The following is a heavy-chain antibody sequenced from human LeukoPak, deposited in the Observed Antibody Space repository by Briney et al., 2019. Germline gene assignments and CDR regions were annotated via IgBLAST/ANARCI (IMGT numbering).Heavy chain of an antibody. CDR2: ISGSGRTI. Sequence: PGGSLRLSCAVYGFTFSSYEMNWVRQAPGKGLEWLSYISGSGRTIYYADSVKGRFTISRDNAKNSLFLQMNSLRAADTAVYYCARNDFPFSRIWYRAFDIWGHGTMVTVSS. CDR1: GFTFSSYE. J-gene: IGHJ3*02. CDR3: ARNDFPFSRIWYRAFDI. V-gene: IGHV3-48*03. D-gene: IGHD6-13*01.